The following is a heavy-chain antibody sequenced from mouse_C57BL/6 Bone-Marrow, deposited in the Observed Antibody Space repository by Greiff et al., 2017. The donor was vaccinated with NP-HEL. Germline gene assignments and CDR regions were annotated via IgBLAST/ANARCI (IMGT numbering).Heavy chain of an antibody. V-gene: IGHV5-6*02. CDR1: GFTFSSSG. CDR2: ISSGGSYT. CDR3: ARHYYSNYFDY. J-gene: IGHJ2*01. D-gene: IGHD2-5*01. Sequence: DVTLVESGGDLVKPGGSLKLSCAASGFTFSSSGMSWVRQTPDKRLEWVATISSGGSYTYYPDSVKGRFTISRDNAKNTLYLQMSSLKSEDTAMYYCARHYYSNYFDYWGQGTTLTVSS.